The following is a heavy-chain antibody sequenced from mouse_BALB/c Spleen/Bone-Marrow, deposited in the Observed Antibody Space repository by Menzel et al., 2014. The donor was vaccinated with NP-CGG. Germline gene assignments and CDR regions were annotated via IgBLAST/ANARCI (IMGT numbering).Heavy chain of an antibody. CDR1: GFDFSRYW. CDR3: ARQGYYGSSDY. V-gene: IGHV4-1*02. J-gene: IGHJ2*01. Sequence: EVQLVESGGGLVQPGGSLKLSCAASGFDFSRYWMSWVRQAPGKGLEWIGEVNPDSSTINYTPSLKDKFIISRDNAKNTLYLQMSKVRSEDTAPYYCARQGYYGSSDYWGQGTTLTVSS. D-gene: IGHD1-1*01. CDR2: VNPDSSTI.